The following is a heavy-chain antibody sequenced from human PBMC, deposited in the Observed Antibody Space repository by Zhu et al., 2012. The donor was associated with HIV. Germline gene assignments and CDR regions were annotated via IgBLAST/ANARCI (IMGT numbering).Heavy chain of an antibody. V-gene: IGHV4-34*01. J-gene: IGHJ4*02. Sequence: QVQLQQWGAGLLKPSETLSLSCAVYGGSFSGHYWSWIRQPPGKGLEWIGEINHSGSTNYNPSLKSRVTISVDKSKNQFFLKVKSLTAADTAMYYCARGTYGATAVTLFDIWGQGPWSPCLQ. D-gene: IGHD4-23*01. CDR1: GGSFSGHY. CDR3: ARGTYGATAVTLFDI. CDR2: INHSGST.